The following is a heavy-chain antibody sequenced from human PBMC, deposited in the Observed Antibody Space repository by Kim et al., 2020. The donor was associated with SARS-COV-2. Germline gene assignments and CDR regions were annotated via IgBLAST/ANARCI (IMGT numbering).Heavy chain of an antibody. J-gene: IGHJ3*02. V-gene: IGHV4-59*01. Sequence: PSLKSRVTISVDTSKTQFSRKLSSVTAADTAVYYCARWGWSGWYRGAFDIWGQGTMVTVSS. CDR3: ARWGWSGWYRGAFDI. D-gene: IGHD6-19*01.